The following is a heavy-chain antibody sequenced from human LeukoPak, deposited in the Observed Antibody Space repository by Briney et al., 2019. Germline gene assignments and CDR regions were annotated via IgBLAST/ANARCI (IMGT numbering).Heavy chain of an antibody. J-gene: IGHJ5*02. Sequence: SETLSLTCTVSGGSISSSSYYWGWTRQPPGKGLEWIGSIYYSGSTYYNPSLKSRVTISVDTSKNQFSLKLSSVTAADTAVYYCARLREVGFDPWGQGTLVTVSS. V-gene: IGHV4-39*01. D-gene: IGHD3-16*01. CDR1: GGSISSSSYY. CDR3: ARLREVGFDP. CDR2: IYYSGST.